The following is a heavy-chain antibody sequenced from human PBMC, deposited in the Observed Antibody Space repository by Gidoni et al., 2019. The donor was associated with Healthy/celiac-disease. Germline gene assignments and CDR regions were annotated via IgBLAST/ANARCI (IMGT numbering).Heavy chain of an antibody. CDR3: SWSGPSDAFDI. D-gene: IGHD3-3*01. V-gene: IGHV3-49*04. Sequence: EVQLVESGGGLVQPGRSLRLSCTASGFTFGDYAMSWVRQAPGKGLEWVGFIRSKAYGGTTEYAASVKGRFTISRDDSKSIAYLQMNSLKTEDTAVYYCSWSGPSDAFDIWGQGTMVTVSS. J-gene: IGHJ3*02. CDR1: GFTFGDYA. CDR2: IRSKAYGGTT.